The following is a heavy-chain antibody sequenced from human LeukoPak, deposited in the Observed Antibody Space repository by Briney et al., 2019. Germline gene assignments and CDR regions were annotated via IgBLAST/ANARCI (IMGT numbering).Heavy chain of an antibody. V-gene: IGHV4-39*07. D-gene: IGHD6-6*01. Sequence: PSETLSLTCTVSGGSISSSSYYWGWIRQPPGKGLEWIGSMYYSGSTNYNPSLKSRVTISVDTSKNQFSLKLSSVTAADTAVYYCARLAAPIYYYYYYMDVWGKGTTVTVSS. CDR3: ARLAAPIYYYYYYMDV. CDR2: MYYSGST. J-gene: IGHJ6*03. CDR1: GGSISSSSYY.